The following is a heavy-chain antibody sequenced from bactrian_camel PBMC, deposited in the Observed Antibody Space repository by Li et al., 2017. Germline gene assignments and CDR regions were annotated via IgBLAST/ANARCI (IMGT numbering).Heavy chain of an antibody. J-gene: IGHJ6*01. D-gene: IGHD6*01. CDR2: INRGGGST. V-gene: IGHV3S35*01. Sequence: VQLVESGGGLVQPGGSVRLSCAAFGFTFSSYAMTWVRQAPGKGLEWVSSINRGGGSTYYADSVKGRFTISRDNAKNTVFLQMNNLESEDTALCYCTTGTTAYGHSWFSSGYWGQGTQVTV. CDR3: TTGTTAYGHSWFSSGY. CDR1: GFTFSSYA.